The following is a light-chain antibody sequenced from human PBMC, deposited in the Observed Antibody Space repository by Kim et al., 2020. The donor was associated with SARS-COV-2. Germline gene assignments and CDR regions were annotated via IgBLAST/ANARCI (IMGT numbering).Light chain of an antibody. Sequence: IVVTQSPVPLSVSPGERATLSCRASQGVSTNLAWYHHKPGQAPRLLISGASTRATAIPGRFSGGGSGAEFTLTISSLQSEDFGVYYCQQYHAWPPTFGQGTKVDIK. J-gene: IGKJ1*01. CDR1: QGVSTN. V-gene: IGKV3D-15*01. CDR2: GAS. CDR3: QQYHAWPPT.